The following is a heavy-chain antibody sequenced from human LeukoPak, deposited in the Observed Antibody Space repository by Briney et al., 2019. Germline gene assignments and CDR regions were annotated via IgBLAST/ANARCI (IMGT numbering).Heavy chain of an antibody. V-gene: IGHV4-39*01. D-gene: IGHD4-11*01. J-gene: IGHJ6*03. CDR2: IYYSGST. Sequence: PSETLSLTCTVSGGSISSSSYYWGWIRQPPGKGLEWIGSIYYSGSTYHNPSLKSRVTISVDTSKNQFSLKLSSVTAADTAVYYCARRRTGSNYVYYYYYMDVWGKGTTVTVSS. CDR3: ARRRTGSNYVYYYYYMDV. CDR1: GGSISSSSYY.